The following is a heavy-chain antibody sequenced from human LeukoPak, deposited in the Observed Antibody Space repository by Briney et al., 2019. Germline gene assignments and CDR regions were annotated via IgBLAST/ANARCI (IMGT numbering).Heavy chain of an antibody. CDR1: GGSFSGYY. CDR3: AGGTRYGSGSIPFDY. CDR2: INHSGST. V-gene: IGHV4-34*01. J-gene: IGHJ4*02. Sequence: PSETLSLTCAVHGGSFSGYYWSWIRQPPGKRLEWIGEINHSGSTNYDPSLNSRVTIAVDTSKTQFSRKLSSVTAADTAVYDWAGGTRYGSGSIPFDYWGQGTLVTVSS. D-gene: IGHD3-10*01.